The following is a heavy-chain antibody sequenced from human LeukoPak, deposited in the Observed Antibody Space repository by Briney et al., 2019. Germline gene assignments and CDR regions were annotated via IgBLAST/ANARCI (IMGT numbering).Heavy chain of an antibody. D-gene: IGHD3-10*01. Sequence: GGSLRLSCAASGFTFSSYAVSWVRQAPGKGLEWVSAISGSGGSTYYADSVKGRFTISRDNSKNTLYLQMNSLRAEDTAVYYCARDSSTMVRGVILYYFDYWGQGTLVTVSS. V-gene: IGHV3-23*01. CDR3: ARDSSTMVRGVILYYFDY. CDR1: GFTFSSYA. J-gene: IGHJ4*02. CDR2: ISGSGGST.